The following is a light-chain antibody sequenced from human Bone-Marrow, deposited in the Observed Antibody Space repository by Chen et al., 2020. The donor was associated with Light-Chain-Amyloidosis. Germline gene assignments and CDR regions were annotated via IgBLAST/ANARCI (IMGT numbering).Light chain of an antibody. V-gene: IGKV4-1*01. CDR1: ESLLYRSNNMNY. J-gene: IGKJ2*01. CDR3: QQYYSTPYT. Sequence: DIVMTQSPDSLAVSLGERATINCKSSESLLYRSNNMNYLGWYQQKPGQSPKLLMYWASTRESGVPDRFSGSGSGTDFTLTISSLQAEDVAVYYCQQYYSTPYTFGQGTKLEIQ. CDR2: WAS.